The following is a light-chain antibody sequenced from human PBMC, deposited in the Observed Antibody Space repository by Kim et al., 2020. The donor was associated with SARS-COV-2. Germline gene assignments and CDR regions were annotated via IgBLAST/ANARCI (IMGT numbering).Light chain of an antibody. CDR3: QQYGSSPWT. CDR1: QSVSSTC. J-gene: IGKJ1*01. Sequence: SPGERATRSCRASQSVSSTCLAWYQQKPGQAPRLLIYGASSRATGIPDRFSGSGSGTDFTLTISRLEPEDFAVYYCQQYGSSPWTFGQGTKVDIK. CDR2: GAS. V-gene: IGKV3-20*01.